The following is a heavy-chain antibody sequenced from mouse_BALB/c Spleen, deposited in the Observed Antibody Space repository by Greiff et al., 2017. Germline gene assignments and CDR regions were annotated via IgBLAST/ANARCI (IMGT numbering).Heavy chain of an antibody. Sequence: EVKLEESGAELVRPGALVKLSCKASGFNIKDYYMHWVKQRPEQGLEWIGWIDPENGNTIYDPKFQGKASITADTSSNTAYLQLSSLTSEDTAVYYCARDRDYYGSSYGYFDVWGAGTTVTVSS. CDR1: GFNIKDYY. J-gene: IGHJ1*01. CDR2: IDPENGNT. V-gene: IGHV14-1*02. CDR3: ARDRDYYGSSYGYFDV. D-gene: IGHD1-1*01.